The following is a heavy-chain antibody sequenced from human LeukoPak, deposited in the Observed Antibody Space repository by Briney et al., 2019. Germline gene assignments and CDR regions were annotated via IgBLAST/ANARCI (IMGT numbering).Heavy chain of an antibody. CDR3: ARELRGVFDY. D-gene: IGHD3-10*01. CDR2: ISSSGSTI. CDR1: GFTFSSYE. Sequence: PGGSLRLSCAASGFTFSSYEMNWVRQAPGKGLKWVSYISSSGSTIYYADSVKGRFTISRDNAKNSLYLQMNSLRAEDTAVYYCARELRGVFDYWGQGTLITVSS. V-gene: IGHV3-48*03. J-gene: IGHJ4*02.